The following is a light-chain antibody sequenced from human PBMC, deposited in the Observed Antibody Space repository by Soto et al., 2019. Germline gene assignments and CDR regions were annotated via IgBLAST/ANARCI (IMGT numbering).Light chain of an antibody. CDR2: RDG. Sequence: QSVLTQPPSVSGAPGQTVTISCTGSSSNIGADFDVHWYQHLPGTAPKLLIFRDGQRPSGVPARFFGSKSDTSASLAITGLRSEDEAHYYCAVWDNSMTAWVFGGGTKVTVL. CDR3: AVWDNSMTAWV. J-gene: IGLJ3*02. CDR1: SSNIGADFD. V-gene: IGLV1-40*01.